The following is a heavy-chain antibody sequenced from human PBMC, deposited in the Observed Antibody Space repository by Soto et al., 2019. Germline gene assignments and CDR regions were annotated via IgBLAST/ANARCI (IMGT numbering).Heavy chain of an antibody. V-gene: IGHV3-11*06. D-gene: IGHD6-13*01. Sequence: KRGGALRLSCAASGFTCSDYYMSWIRQVPGKGLEWVAYISGTSDSIPYADSVKGRFTISRDNAKNALYLQMNSLRAEDTAVYYCARVGVVTAAGTSHYWGQGTLVPVSS. J-gene: IGHJ4*02. CDR2: ISGTSDSI. CDR3: ARVGVVTAAGTSHY. CDR1: GFTCSDYY.